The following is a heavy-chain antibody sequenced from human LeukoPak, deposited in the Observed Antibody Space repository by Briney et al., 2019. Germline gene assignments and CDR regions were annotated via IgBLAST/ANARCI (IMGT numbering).Heavy chain of an antibody. CDR1: GYTFTSYD. Sequence: GASVKVSCKASGYTFTSYDINWLRQATGQGLEWMGWMNPNSGNTGYAQKFQGRVTMTRNTSISTAYMELSSLRSEDTAVYYCARVGRITGALGTGFDPWGQGTLVTVSS. J-gene: IGHJ5*02. CDR3: ARVGRITGALGTGFDP. CDR2: MNPNSGNT. D-gene: IGHD1-20*01. V-gene: IGHV1-8*01.